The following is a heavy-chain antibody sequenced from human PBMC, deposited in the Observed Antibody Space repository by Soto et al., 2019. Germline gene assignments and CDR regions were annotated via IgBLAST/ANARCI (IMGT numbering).Heavy chain of an antibody. CDR1: GFTFSSYA. J-gene: IGHJ4*02. CDR3: VTPYGDYVLDY. Sequence: EVQLLESGGGLVQPGGSLRLSCAASGFTFSSYAMSWFRQAPGKGLEWVSAISGSGGSTYYADSVKGRFTISRDNSKSTLYLQMNRLRAENTAVYYCVTPYGDYVLDYWGQGTLVTVSS. V-gene: IGHV3-23*01. CDR2: ISGSGGST. D-gene: IGHD4-17*01.